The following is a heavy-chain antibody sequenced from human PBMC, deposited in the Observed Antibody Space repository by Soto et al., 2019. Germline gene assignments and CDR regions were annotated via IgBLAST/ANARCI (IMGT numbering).Heavy chain of an antibody. CDR1: GDSVSSNSAA. Sequence: SETLSLTCAISGDSVSSNSAAWNWIRQSPSRGLEWLGRTYYRSKWYNDYAVSVKSRITINPDTSKNQFSVQLNSVTPEDTAVYYCARGGFYCSSTSCHAEYFQHWGQGTLVTVSS. D-gene: IGHD2-2*01. V-gene: IGHV6-1*01. J-gene: IGHJ1*01. CDR2: TYYRSKWYN. CDR3: ARGGFYCSSTSCHAEYFQH.